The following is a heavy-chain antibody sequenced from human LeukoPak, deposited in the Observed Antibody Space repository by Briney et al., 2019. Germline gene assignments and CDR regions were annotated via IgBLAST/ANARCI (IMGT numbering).Heavy chain of an antibody. D-gene: IGHD1-26*01. CDR2: IYYSGGT. J-gene: IGHJ5*02. CDR3: ARDQSGSYREGARNWFDP. V-gene: IGHV4-59*12. CDR1: GGSISGDH. Sequence: SETLSLTCTVSGGSISGDHWSWVRQPPGMGLEWIGHIYYSGGTSYNPSLKSRVTISVDTSKNQFSLKLSSVTAADTAVYYCARDQSGSYREGARNWFDPWGQGTLVTVSS.